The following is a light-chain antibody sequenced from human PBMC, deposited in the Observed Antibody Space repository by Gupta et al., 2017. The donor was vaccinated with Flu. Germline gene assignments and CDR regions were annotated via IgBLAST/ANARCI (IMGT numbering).Light chain of an antibody. CDR3: QKRSNWPPYT. CDR1: QSVSTY. Sequence: EIVLTQSPATLSLSPGERATLSCRASQSVSTYLAWYQQKPGQTPRLLIYDASNRDTGIPARFSGSGSGKDLTLTISSREQEDFAVYYCQKRSNWPPYTFGQGTRLEIK. J-gene: IGKJ2*01. V-gene: IGKV3-11*01. CDR2: DAS.